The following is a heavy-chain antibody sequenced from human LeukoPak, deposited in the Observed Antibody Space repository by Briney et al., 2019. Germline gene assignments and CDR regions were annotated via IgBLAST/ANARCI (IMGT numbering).Heavy chain of an antibody. CDR1: GGSFSGYY. V-gene: IGHV4-34*01. Sequence: SETLSLTCAVYGGSFSGYYWSWIRQPPGKGLEWIGEINHSGSTNYNPSLKSRVTISVDTSKNQFSLKLSSVTAAVTAVYYCARGIAVVYYFDYWGQGTLVTVSS. CDR2: INHSGST. CDR3: ARGIAVVYYFDY. J-gene: IGHJ4*02. D-gene: IGHD6-19*01.